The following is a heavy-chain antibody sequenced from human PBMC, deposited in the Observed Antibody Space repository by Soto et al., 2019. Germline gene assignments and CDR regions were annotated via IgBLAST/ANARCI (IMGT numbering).Heavy chain of an antibody. V-gene: IGHV4-39*01. CDR1: GFSITSSSYY. CDR3: ATQEVGGTYVYTFDA. D-gene: IGHD1-26*01. CDR2: IYYSGST. J-gene: IGHJ5*02. Sequence: PSETLSLTCTFSGFSITSSSYYLGWIRKPPGKGLEWIGSIYYSGSTYYNPSLKSRVTISVDTSKNQFSLKLSSVTAADTAVYYCATQEVGGTYVYTFDAWGQGTLVTVSS.